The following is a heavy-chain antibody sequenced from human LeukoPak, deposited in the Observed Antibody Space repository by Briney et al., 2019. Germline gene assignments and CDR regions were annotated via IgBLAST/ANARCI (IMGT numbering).Heavy chain of an antibody. CDR2: INDSGRA. CDR1: GGSFSNYY. D-gene: IGHD1-7*01. V-gene: IGHV4-34*01. Sequence: SETLSLTCAVYGGSFSNYYWSWIRQPPGKGLEWIGEINDSGRANYNPSLMSRVTVSVDTSKNQFSLRLTSVTATDTAVYYCARRWNYGRNYYIDVWGNGPTVSVSS. J-gene: IGHJ6*03. CDR3: ARRWNYGRNYYIDV.